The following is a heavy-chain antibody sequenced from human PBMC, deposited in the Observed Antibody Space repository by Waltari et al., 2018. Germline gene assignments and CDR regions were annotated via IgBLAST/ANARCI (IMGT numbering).Heavy chain of an antibody. D-gene: IGHD2-2*01. J-gene: IGHJ5*02. CDR2: IYSSGTT. CDR1: GGSISGNY. V-gene: IGHV4-4*07. CDR3: ARPKWRTSWKMGEFDP. Sequence: QVQLQEAGPGLVKHSETLTLTGIVSGGSISGNYGPWIRHPAGKGLEWMRRIYSSGTTNYNPSLKSRVAMSIDTSTNQFSLKLTSVTAADTAVYYCARPKWRTSWKMGEFDPWGQGTLVTVSS.